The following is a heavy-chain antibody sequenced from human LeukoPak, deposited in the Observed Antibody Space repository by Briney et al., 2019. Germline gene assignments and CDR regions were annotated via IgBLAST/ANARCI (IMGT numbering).Heavy chain of an antibody. CDR1: GYSFTTYG. D-gene: IGHD1-26*01. CDR2: ISTYNGNT. CDR3: ARDRATDAFDI. J-gene: IGHJ3*02. V-gene: IGHV1-18*01. Sequence: AASVKVSCKASGYSFTTYGISWVRQAPGQGLEWMGWISTYNGNTNYAQTLQGRVTLTTDTSTSTTYMELRSLRSDDTAVYYCARDRATDAFDIWGQGTLVTVSS.